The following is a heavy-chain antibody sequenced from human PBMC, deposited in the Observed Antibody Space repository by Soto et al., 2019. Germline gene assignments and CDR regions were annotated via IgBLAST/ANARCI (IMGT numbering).Heavy chain of an antibody. CDR1: GGTFSSYA. CDR3: AREGSGSRGSPSTRLSPYFDY. CDR2: IIPIFGTA. J-gene: IGHJ4*02. D-gene: IGHD3-10*01. V-gene: IGHV1-69*13. Sequence: SVKVSCKASGGTFSSYAISWVRRAPGQGLEWMGGIIPIFGTANYAQKFQGRVTITADESTSTAYMELSSLRSEDTAVYYCAREGSGSRGSPSTRLSPYFDYWGQGTLVTVSS.